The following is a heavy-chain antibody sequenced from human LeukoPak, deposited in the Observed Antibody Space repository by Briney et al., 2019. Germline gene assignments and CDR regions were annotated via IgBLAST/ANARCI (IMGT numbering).Heavy chain of an antibody. CDR2: INPSGGST. D-gene: IGHD2-2*02. V-gene: IGHV1-46*01. CDR1: GYTLTELS. CDR3: ARERRYCSSTSCYMGAFDI. J-gene: IGHJ3*02. Sequence: ASVKVSCKVSGYTLTELSMHWVQQAPGKGLKWMGIINPSGGSTSYAQKFQGRVTMTRDMSTSTVYMELSSLRSEDTAVYYCARERRYCSSTSCYMGAFDIWGQGTMVTVSS.